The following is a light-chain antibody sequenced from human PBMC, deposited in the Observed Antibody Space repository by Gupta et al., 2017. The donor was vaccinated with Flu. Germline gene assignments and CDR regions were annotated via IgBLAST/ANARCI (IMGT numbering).Light chain of an antibody. J-gene: IGLJ2*01. CDR1: SGNIASNY. CDR3: QSYDGGYFVA. V-gene: IGLV6-57*01. Sequence: NFILTQPHSVSESPGKTVTISCTRSSGNIASNYVQWYQQRPGRSPTPVIYEDNQRPSGVPDRISGSIDSSSNSASLTISGLKTEDGADYYCQSYDGGYFVAFGGGTKLTVL. CDR2: EDN.